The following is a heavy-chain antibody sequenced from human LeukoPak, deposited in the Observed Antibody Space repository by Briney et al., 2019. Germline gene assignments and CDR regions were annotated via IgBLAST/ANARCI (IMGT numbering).Heavy chain of an antibody. D-gene: IGHD6-19*01. V-gene: IGHV3-9*01. CDR3: ARDQSVEWLEYYFDY. CDR1: GFTFENHA. CDR2: ISWNSGGI. J-gene: IGHJ4*02. Sequence: GGSLRLSCAASGFTFENHAMHWVRQVPGKGLEWVSGISWNSGGIGYADSVKGRFAISRDNARNSLYLQMSSLRAEDTALYYCARDQSVEWLEYYFDYWGQGTLVTVSS.